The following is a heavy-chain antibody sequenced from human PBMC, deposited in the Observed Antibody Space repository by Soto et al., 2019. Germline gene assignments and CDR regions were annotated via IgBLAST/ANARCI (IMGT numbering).Heavy chain of an antibody. V-gene: IGHV1-69*13. J-gene: IGHJ6*02. CDR3: ARDPGRYFDWLLPQYYYYYGMDV. CDR2: IIPIFGTA. Sequence: GASVKVSCKASGGTFSSYAISWVRQAPGQGLEWMGGIIPIFGTANYAQKFQGRVTITADESTSTAYMELSSLRSEGTAVYYCARDPGRYFDWLLPQYYYYYGMDVWGQGTTVTVSS. D-gene: IGHD3-9*01. CDR1: GGTFSSYA.